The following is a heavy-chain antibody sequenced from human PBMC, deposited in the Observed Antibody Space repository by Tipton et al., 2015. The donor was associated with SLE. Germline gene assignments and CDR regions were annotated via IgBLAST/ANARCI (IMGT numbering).Heavy chain of an antibody. CDR2: VNQSGGT. V-gene: IGHV4-34*01. CDR1: GGSFSGHT. CDR3: ASASRGRVSTPDNLLRPGARFDY. Sequence: GLVKPSETLSLTCGVYGGSFSGHTWTWIRQSPGQGLEWIGDVNQSGGTNYNPSLKSRVTISVDGSNSQLSQKLFSVTAADTAVYYCASASRGRVSTPDNLLRPGARFDYWGQGTLTTVSS. J-gene: IGHJ4*02. D-gene: IGHD3-10*01.